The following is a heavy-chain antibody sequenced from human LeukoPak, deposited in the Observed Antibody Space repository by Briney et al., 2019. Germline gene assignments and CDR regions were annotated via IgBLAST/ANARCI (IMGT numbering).Heavy chain of an antibody. CDR3: AKEGHYGGNFAYFDY. CDR1: GFTFSSYG. CDR2: VSGSGVST. V-gene: IGHV3-23*01. J-gene: IGHJ4*02. D-gene: IGHD4-23*01. Sequence: GGSLRLSCAASGFTFSSYGMSWVRQAPGKGLGWVSGVSGSGVSTYYADSVKGRFTISRDNSKNTLYLQMNSLRAEDTAVYYCAKEGHYGGNFAYFDYWGQGTLVTVSS.